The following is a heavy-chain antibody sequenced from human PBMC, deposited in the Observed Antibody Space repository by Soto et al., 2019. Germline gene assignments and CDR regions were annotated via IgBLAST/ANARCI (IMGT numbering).Heavy chain of an antibody. J-gene: IGHJ5*02. CDR2: IFHSGST. CDR3: ARGRIAGHWFDP. D-gene: IGHD2-15*01. V-gene: IGHV4-31*03. Sequence: QVQLQESGPGLLKPSQTLSLTCNVSNGYINSGGFYWSWIRQHPGKGLEWIGYIFHSGSTLYNPSLNSRVSLSADTSKNQLSLNLRSVTVADTAVYSCARGRIAGHWFDPWGQGILVTVSS. CDR1: NGYINSGGFY.